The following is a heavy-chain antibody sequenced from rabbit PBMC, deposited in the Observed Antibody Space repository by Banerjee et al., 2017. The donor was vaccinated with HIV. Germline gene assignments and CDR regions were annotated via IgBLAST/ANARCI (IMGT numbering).Heavy chain of an antibody. V-gene: IGHV1S40*01. D-gene: IGHD1-1*01. J-gene: IGHJ4*01. Sequence: QSLEESGGDLVKPGASLTLTCTASGSDISSYSMGWVRQAPGKGLEWIACIYGDSSGTTYYASWAKGRFTISKTSSTTVTLQMTSLTDADTATYFCARYISGYLFELWGPGTLVTV. CDR1: GSDISSYS. CDR2: IYGDSSGTT. CDR3: ARYISGYLFEL.